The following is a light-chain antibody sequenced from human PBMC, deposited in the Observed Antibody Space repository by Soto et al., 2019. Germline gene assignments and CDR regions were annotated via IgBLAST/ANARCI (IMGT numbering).Light chain of an antibody. CDR2: GAS. J-gene: IGKJ2*01. CDR1: QIIGNSY. CDR3: QQYDTSPHT. Sequence: EIVLTQSPGTLSLSPGERATLSCRASQIIGNSYLAWYQQKPGQTPRLLMYGASDRATGIPDRFSGSGSGADFTLTISRLEPEDFAVYYCQQYDTSPHTFGQGTKLEIK. V-gene: IGKV3-20*01.